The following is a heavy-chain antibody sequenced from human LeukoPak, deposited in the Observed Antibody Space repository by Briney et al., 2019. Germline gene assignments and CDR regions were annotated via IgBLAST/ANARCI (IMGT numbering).Heavy chain of an antibody. D-gene: IGHD2-21*02. CDR2: INPNSGGT. CDR3: ARGPPRHIVVVTATHRGAFDY. V-gene: IGHV1-2*02. CDR1: GYTFTGYN. Sequence: ASVKVSCKASGYTFTGYNMHWVRQAPAQGLEWMGWINPNSGGTNSAQKFQGRVTMTRDTSISTAYMELSRLRSDDTAVYYCARGPPRHIVVVTATHRGAFDYWGQGTLVTVSS. J-gene: IGHJ4*02.